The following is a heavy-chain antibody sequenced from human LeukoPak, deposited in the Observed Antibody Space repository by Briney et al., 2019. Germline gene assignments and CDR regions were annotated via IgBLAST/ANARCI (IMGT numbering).Heavy chain of an antibody. CDR3: ASHKANYPLGYFDY. V-gene: IGHV4-34*01. Sequence: PSQTRSLTSAVYGGSFSGYYWSWIRQPPGKGMEWNGEINHSGSTNYNPSLKSRVTISVDTSKTQFSLKLSSVTAADTAVYYCASHKANYPLGYFDYWGQGTLVTVSS. D-gene: IGHD1-7*01. CDR2: INHSGST. CDR1: GGSFSGYY. J-gene: IGHJ4*02.